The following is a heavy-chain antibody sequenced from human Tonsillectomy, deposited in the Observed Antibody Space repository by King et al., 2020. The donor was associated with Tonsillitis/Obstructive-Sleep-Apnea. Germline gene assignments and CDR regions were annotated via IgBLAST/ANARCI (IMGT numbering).Heavy chain of an antibody. CDR2: IISVLGIP. V-gene: IGHV1-69*04. CDR1: GGTFSNYA. D-gene: IGHD2-2*01. J-gene: IGHJ6*03. CDR3: ARDLRENGYQYYYMDV. Sequence: QLVQSGAEVKKPGASVKVSCKASGGTFSNYAISWVRQAPGQGLEWMGRIISVLGIPNYAQKFQGRVSITADKSTSTAYMELSSLKSEDTAVYYCARDLRENGYQYYYMDVWGKGTTVTVSS.